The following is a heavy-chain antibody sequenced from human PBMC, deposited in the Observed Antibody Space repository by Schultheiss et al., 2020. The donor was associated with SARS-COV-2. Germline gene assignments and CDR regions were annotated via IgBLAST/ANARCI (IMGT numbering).Heavy chain of an antibody. J-gene: IGHJ6*02. V-gene: IGHV3-11*01. CDR3: ASVAGMDV. Sequence: LTCTVSGYSISSGYYWGWIRQPPGKGLEWVSYISSSGSTIYYADSVKGRFTISRDNAKNSLYLQMNRLRAEDTAVYYCASVAGMDVWGQGTTVTVSS. CDR2: ISSSGSTI. D-gene: IGHD3-10*01. CDR1: GYSISSGYY.